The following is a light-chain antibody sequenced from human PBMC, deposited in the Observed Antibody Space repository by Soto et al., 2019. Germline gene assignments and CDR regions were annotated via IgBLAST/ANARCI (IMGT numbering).Light chain of an antibody. CDR1: QTISSW. V-gene: IGKV1-5*03. J-gene: IGKJ1*01. CDR2: KES. CDR3: QKYNSYSWT. Sequence: DIQMTQSPSTLSGSVGDTVTITCRASQTISSWLAWYQQKPGKAPKILIYKESTLKSGVPSRFSGSGSGTEFNLTISRLQPDDFATYYCQKYNSYSWTCGQGTKVDI.